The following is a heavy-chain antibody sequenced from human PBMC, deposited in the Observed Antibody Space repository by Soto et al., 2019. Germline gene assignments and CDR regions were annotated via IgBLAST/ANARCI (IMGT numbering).Heavy chain of an antibody. V-gene: IGHV3-13*01. D-gene: IGHD3-10*01. CDR3: VRDGLGYYGSGSYHTLYCMDV. Sequence: GGSLRLSCAASGFTFSSYDMHWVRQVPGKGLEWVSAIGSAGGTYYPGSVEGRFTISLEKAKNSLYLQMKSRRVEDTVVYYCVRDGLGYYGSGSYHTLYCMDVWGQGTTVTVSS. CDR2: IGSAGGT. J-gene: IGHJ6*02. CDR1: GFTFSSYD.